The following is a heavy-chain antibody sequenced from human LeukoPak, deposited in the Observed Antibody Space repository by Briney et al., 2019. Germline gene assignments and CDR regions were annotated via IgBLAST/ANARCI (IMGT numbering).Heavy chain of an antibody. CDR2: INPSGGST. CDR3: AAEAIAAAGWRD. V-gene: IGHV1-46*01. D-gene: IGHD6-13*01. J-gene: IGHJ4*02. CDR1: GYTFTSYY. Sequence: ASVKVSCKASGYTFTSYYMHWVRQAPGQGLEWMGIINPSGGSTSYAQKFQGRVTMTRDTSTSTVYMELSSLRSEDTAVNYCAAEAIAAAGWRDWGQGTLVTVSS.